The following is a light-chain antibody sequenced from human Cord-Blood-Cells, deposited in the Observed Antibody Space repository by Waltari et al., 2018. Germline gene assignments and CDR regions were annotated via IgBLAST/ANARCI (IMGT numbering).Light chain of an antibody. CDR3: SSYAGSNNWV. CDR2: EGS. Sequence: QSALTQPPSASGSPGQSVTISCTGTSSDVGGYNYVSWYQQHPGKAPKLMIYEGSKRPSGVPDRVSGSKSGSTPALTVAGLQAEDEADYYCSSYAGSNNWVFGGGTKLTVL. CDR1: SSDVGGYNY. V-gene: IGLV2-8*01. J-gene: IGLJ3*02.